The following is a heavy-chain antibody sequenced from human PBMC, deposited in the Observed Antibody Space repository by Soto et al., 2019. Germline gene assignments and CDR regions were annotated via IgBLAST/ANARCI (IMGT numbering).Heavy chain of an antibody. D-gene: IGHD5-12*01. V-gene: IGHV4-59*01. CDR1: GGSISSYY. CDR3: ARDESGYDPSYMDV. J-gene: IGHJ6*03. CDR2: IYYSGST. Sequence: SETLSLTCTVSGGSISSYYWSWIRQPPGKGLEWIGYIYYSGSTNYNPSLKSRVTISVDTSKNQFSLKLSSVTAADTAVYYCARDESGYDPSYMDVWGKGTTVTVSS.